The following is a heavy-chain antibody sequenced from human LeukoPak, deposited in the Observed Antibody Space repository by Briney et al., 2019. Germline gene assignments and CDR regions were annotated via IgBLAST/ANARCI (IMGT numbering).Heavy chain of an antibody. D-gene: IGHD3-9*01. CDR3: LSEAEDVVRDFYYFPDY. J-gene: IGHJ4*02. Sequence: TLSLTCTVSGDSITSGGNYSRWIRHHPGNGLEWLGYVYFSGSTYYAQSIKSRVTISVDTSKNQFSLKLSSVTAADTAVYYFLSEAEDVVRDFYYFPDYWGQGTLVTVSS. CDR2: VYFSGST. CDR1: GDSITSGGNY. V-gene: IGHV4-31*03.